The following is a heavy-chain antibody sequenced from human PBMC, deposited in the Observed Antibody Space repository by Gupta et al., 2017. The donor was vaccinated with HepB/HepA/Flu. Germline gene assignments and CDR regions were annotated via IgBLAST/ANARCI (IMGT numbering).Heavy chain of an antibody. V-gene: IGHV4-34*01. Sequence: QVQLQQWGAGLLKPSETLSLTCAVYGGSFSGYYWNWIRQPPGKGLEWIGEINHSGSTNYNPSLKSRVTISVDTSKNQFSLKLSSVTAADTAVYYCARGDPRVRPFEYWGQGTLVTVSS. CDR2: INHSGST. CDR3: ARGDPRVRPFEY. D-gene: IGHD6-6*01. CDR1: GGSFSGYY. J-gene: IGHJ4*02.